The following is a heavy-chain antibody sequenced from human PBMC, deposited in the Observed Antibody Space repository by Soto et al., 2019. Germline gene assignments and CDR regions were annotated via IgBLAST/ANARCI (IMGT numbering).Heavy chain of an antibody. Sequence: GGSLRLSCAASGVTISSYARHWVRQAPGKGLEWVAVISYDGSNKYYADSGKGRFTISRDNSKNTLYLQMNSLRAEDTAVYYCARELTGTMPYGMAVWGQGTTVPVS. CDR3: ARELTGTMPYGMAV. J-gene: IGHJ6*02. V-gene: IGHV3-30-3*01. CDR1: GVTISSYA. D-gene: IGHD1-7*01. CDR2: ISYDGSNK.